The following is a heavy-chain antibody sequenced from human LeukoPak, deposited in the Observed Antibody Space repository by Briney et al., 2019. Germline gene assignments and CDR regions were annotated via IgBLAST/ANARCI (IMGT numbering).Heavy chain of an antibody. CDR2: ISGHGGST. Sequence: GGSLRLSCAASGFTFDDYAMHWVRQAPGKGLGWVSLISGHGGSTYYADSVKGRFTISRDNSKNSLYLQMNSLRTEDTALYYCANLGYDFWSGYYTGYYYYMGVWGKGTTVTVSS. J-gene: IGHJ6*03. CDR1: GFTFDDYA. CDR3: ANLGYDFWSGYYTGYYYYMGV. D-gene: IGHD3-3*01. V-gene: IGHV3-43*02.